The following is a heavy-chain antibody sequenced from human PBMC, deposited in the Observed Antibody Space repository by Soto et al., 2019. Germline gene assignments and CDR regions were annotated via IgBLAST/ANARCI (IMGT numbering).Heavy chain of an antibody. D-gene: IGHD3-22*01. CDR3: ARGVPYDSSGYYYFY. V-gene: IGHV1-69*01. J-gene: IGHJ4*02. CDR2: IIPLFGTA. CDR1: GGTFSTYA. Sequence: QVQLVQSGAEVKKPGSSVKVSCKASGGTFSTYAIDWVRQAPGQGLEWMGGIIPLFGTAKYAQNFQGRITITADESKNTAYMELRSLRSQDTAVYYWARGVPYDSSGYYYFYWGQGTLVTVSS.